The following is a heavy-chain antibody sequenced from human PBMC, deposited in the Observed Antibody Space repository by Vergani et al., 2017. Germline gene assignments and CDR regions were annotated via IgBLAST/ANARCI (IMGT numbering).Heavy chain of an antibody. D-gene: IGHD6-13*01. CDR1: GGSLRSTFYY. J-gene: IGHJ6*03. CDR3: ARHKEQLVPGNYYYYYYMDV. V-gene: IGHV4-39*01. CDR2: IYYSGST. Sequence: QLQLPESDPGLVKPSETLSLTCTVSGGSLRSTFYYWGWIRPPPGKGLEWIGTIYYSGSTYYNPSLKSRVTISVDTSKNQFSLKLNSVTAADTAVYYCARHKEQLVPGNYYYYYYMDVWGKGTTVTVSS.